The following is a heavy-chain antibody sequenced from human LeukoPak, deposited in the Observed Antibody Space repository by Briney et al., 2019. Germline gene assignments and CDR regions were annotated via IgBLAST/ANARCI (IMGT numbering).Heavy chain of an antibody. Sequence: GGSLRLSCAASGFTFSSYSMNWVRQAPGKGLEWVSYISSSSSTIYYADSVKGRFTISRDNAKNSLYLQMNSLRAEDMAIYFCAREDDWNYEDYWGQGTLVTVSS. V-gene: IGHV3-48*04. CDR2: ISSSSSTI. D-gene: IGHD1-7*01. CDR3: AREDDWNYEDY. CDR1: GFTFSSYS. J-gene: IGHJ4*02.